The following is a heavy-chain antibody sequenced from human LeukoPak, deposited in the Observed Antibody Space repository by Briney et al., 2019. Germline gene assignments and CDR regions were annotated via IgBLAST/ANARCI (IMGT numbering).Heavy chain of an antibody. V-gene: IGHV3-20*04. CDR1: GFTFDDYG. Sequence: GGSLRLSCAASGFTFDDYGMSWVRQAPGKGLEWVSGINWNGGSTGYADSVKGRFTISRDNAKNSLYLQMNSLRAEDTAVYYCARDASTYDFWSGYYTGRYYYYYMDVWGKGTTVTVSS. J-gene: IGHJ6*03. CDR2: INWNGGST. CDR3: ARDASTYDFWSGYYTGRYYYYYMDV. D-gene: IGHD3-3*01.